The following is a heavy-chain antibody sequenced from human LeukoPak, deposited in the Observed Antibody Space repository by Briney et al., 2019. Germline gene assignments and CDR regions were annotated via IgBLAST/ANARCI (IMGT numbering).Heavy chain of an antibody. CDR2: IHYSEST. J-gene: IGHJ6*02. CDR3: ARVYHERLRLDV. CDR1: GGSINSGDYF. V-gene: IGHV4-31*03. D-gene: IGHD2-21*02. Sequence: SETLSLTCTVSGGSINSGDYFWSWIRQHPGKGLEWIGYIHYSESTHYNPSLKTRITISLDRSKNEFSLKLSSVTAADTAVYYCARVYHERLRLDVWGQGTTVTVSS.